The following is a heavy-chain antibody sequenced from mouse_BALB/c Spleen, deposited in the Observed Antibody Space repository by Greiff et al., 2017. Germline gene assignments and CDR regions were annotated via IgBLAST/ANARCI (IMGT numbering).Heavy chain of an antibody. Sequence: DVHLVESGGGLVKPGGSLKLSCAASGFTFSSYAMSWVRQTPEKRLEWVASISSGGSTYYPDSVKGRFTISRDNARNILYLQMSSLMSEDTAMYYCAREGLLRYYFDYWGQGTTLTVSS. J-gene: IGHJ2*01. D-gene: IGHD1-1*01. CDR1: GFTFSSYA. CDR2: ISSGGST. CDR3: AREGLLRYYFDY. V-gene: IGHV5-6-5*01.